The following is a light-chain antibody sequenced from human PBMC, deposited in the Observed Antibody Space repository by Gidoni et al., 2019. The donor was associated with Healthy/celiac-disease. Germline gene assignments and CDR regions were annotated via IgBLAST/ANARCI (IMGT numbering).Light chain of an antibody. Sequence: DIHITQSPSTLSASVGDRVTITCRASQSISSWLAWYQQKPGKAPKLLIYKESSLESGVPSRLSGSGSGTEFTITISSLQPDDFATYYCQQYNSYSYTFGQGTKLEIK. CDR1: QSISSW. CDR3: QQYNSYSYT. V-gene: IGKV1-5*03. CDR2: KES. J-gene: IGKJ2*01.